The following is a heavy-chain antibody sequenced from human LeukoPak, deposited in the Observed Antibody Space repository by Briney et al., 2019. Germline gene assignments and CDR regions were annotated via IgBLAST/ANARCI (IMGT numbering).Heavy chain of an antibody. CDR2: IYYSWST. V-gene: IGHV4-31*03. D-gene: IGHD2-8*01. CDR1: GGSINSGDSY. Sequence: PSETLSLTCTVSGGSINSGDSYWSWIRQRPREGLEWIGCIYYSWSTYYNPSLKSRITLSLDTSKNQFSLRLSSVTAADTAVYYCARDNGDFRSIYYYMDVWGKGTTVTVSS. J-gene: IGHJ6*03. CDR3: ARDNGDFRSIYYYMDV.